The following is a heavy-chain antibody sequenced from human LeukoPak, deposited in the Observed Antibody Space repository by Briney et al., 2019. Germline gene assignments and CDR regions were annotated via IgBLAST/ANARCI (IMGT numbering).Heavy chain of an antibody. D-gene: IGHD2-15*01. CDR1: GFTFSNAW. CDR2: IKSKTDGGTT. J-gene: IGHJ4*02. CDR3: TTDYIKTPWFDY. Sequence: GGSLRLSCAASGFTFSNAWMSWVRQAPGKGLEWVGRIKSKTDGGTTDYAAPVKGRFTISRDDSKNTLYLQMNSLKTEDTAVYYCTTDYIKTPWFDYWGQGTLVTVSS. V-gene: IGHV3-15*01.